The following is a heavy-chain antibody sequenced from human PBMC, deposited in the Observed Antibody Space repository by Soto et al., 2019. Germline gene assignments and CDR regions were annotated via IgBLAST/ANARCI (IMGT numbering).Heavy chain of an antibody. CDR3: ASFVFGGGYQYYFDY. Sequence: SETLSLTCTVSGGSISSSSYYWGWIRQPPGKGLEWIGSIYYSGSTYYNPSLKSRVTISVDTSKNQFSLKLSSVTAADTAVYYCASFVFGGGYQYYFDYWGQGTLVTVSS. J-gene: IGHJ4*02. V-gene: IGHV4-39*01. D-gene: IGHD3-3*01. CDR1: GGSISSSSYY. CDR2: IYYSGST.